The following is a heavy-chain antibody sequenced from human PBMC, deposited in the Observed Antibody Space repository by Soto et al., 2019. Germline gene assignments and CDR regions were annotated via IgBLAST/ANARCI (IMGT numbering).Heavy chain of an antibody. CDR1: GFTFSSYS. J-gene: IGHJ4*02. Sequence: GGSLRLSCAASGFTFSSYSMNWVRQAPGKGLEWVSSISSSSSYIYYADSVKGRFTISRDNAKNPLYLQMNSLRAEDTAVYYCARVGGSCYDYWGQGTLVTVSS. CDR2: ISSSSSYI. D-gene: IGHD2-15*01. V-gene: IGHV3-21*01. CDR3: ARVGGSCYDY.